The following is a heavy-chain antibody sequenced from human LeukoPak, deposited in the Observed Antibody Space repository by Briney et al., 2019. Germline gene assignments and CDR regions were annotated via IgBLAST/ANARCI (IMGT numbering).Heavy chain of an antibody. CDR2: ISGSGGTT. Sequence: GGSLRLSCAASGFTFSGYAMSWVRQAPGKGLEWVSAISGSGGTTYYADSVKGRFLISRDNSKDTLYLEMNSLRDEDTAVYYCAKARAGYSSRELDSWGQGTLVTVSS. CDR3: AKARAGYSSRELDS. CDR1: GFTFSGYA. D-gene: IGHD6-13*01. J-gene: IGHJ4*02. V-gene: IGHV3-23*01.